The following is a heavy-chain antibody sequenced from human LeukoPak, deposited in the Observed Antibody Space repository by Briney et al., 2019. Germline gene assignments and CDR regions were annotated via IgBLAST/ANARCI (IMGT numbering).Heavy chain of an antibody. J-gene: IGHJ5*02. D-gene: IGHD2-2*01. V-gene: IGHV4-59*01. CDR3: ARVVYCSSTSCYGNWFDP. Sequence: SETLSLTCTVSGGSISSYYRSWIRQPPGKGLEWIGYIYYSGSTNYNPSLKSRVTIPVDTSKNQFSLKLSSVTAADTAVYYCARVVYCSSTSCYGNWFDPWGQGTLVTVSS. CDR1: GGSISSYY. CDR2: IYYSGST.